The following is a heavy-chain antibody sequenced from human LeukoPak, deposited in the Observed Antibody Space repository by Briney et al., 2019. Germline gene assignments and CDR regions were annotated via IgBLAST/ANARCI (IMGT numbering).Heavy chain of an antibody. CDR2: ISYTGST. J-gene: IGHJ2*01. CDR1: GGSISGYY. V-gene: IGHV4-59*01. D-gene: IGHD2-21*02. Sequence: SETLSLTCPVSGGSISGYYWSWIRQPPGKGLEWIGFISYTGSTNYNPSLKSRVTISADTSKSQFSLKLSSVTAADTAVYYCARDRTAYWYFDLWGRGTLVTVSS. CDR3: ARDRTAYWYFDL.